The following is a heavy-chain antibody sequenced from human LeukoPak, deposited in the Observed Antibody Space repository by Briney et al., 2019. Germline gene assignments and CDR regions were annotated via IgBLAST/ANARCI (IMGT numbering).Heavy chain of an antibody. D-gene: IGHD3-10*01. J-gene: IGHJ4*02. V-gene: IGHV4-34*01. Sequence: SETLSLTCAVYGGSFSDHYWNWIRQPPGKGLEWIGEINHSGNINYNPSLKSRVTISVDTSKNQFSLNLSSVTAADTAVYYCARGLRSGGSGSYFFDYWGQGTLVTVSS. CDR2: INHSGNI. CDR1: GGSFSDHY. CDR3: ARGLRSGGSGSYFFDY.